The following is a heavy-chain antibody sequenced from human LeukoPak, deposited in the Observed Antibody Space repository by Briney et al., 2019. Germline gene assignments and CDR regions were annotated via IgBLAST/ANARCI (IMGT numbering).Heavy chain of an antibody. CDR3: VKDGHCTTTTCSSHWFDP. CDR2: ISGSGDST. V-gene: IGHV3-23*01. J-gene: IGHJ5*02. D-gene: IGHD2-2*03. CDR1: GFTFTNYA. Sequence: GGSLRLSCAASGFTFTNYALSWVRQAPGKGLEWVSVISGSGDSTYYADSVKGRFTISRDNFKNTLYLQMNRLRAEDTAVYYCVKDGHCTTTTCSSHWFDPWGQGTRASASS.